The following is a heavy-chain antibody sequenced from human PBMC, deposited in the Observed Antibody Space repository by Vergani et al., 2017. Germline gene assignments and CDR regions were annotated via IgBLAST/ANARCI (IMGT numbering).Heavy chain of an antibody. CDR1: GGSIRSSSYY. Sequence: QLQLQESGPGLVKPSETLSLTCTVSGGSIRSSSYYWGWIRQPPGKGLEWIGSIYYSGSTYYNPSLKSSFTISVDTSKNQFSLKLSSVTAADTAVYYCARDIPPSFYYDSSGYLGFDYWGQGTLVTVSS. D-gene: IGHD3-22*01. V-gene: IGHV4-39*07. J-gene: IGHJ4*02. CDR2: IYYSGST. CDR3: ARDIPPSFYYDSSGYLGFDY.